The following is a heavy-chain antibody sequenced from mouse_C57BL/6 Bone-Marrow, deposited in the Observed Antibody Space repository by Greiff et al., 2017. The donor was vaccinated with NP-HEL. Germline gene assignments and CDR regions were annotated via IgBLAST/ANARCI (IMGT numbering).Heavy chain of an antibody. CDR2: IYPGNSDT. V-gene: IGHV1-5*01. CDR3: YYGSSDGYFDV. J-gene: IGHJ1*03. D-gene: IGHD1-1*01. Sequence: VQLQQSGTVLARPGASVKMSCKTSGYTFTSYWMHWVKQRPGQGLEWIGAIYPGNSDTSYNQKFKGKAKLTAVTSASTAYMELSSLTNEDSAVYYSYYGSSDGYFDVWGTGTTVTVSS. CDR1: GYTFTSYW.